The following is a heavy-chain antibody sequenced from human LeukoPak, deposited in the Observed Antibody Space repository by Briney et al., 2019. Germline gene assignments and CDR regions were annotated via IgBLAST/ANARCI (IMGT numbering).Heavy chain of an antibody. J-gene: IGHJ4*02. D-gene: IGHD2-2*01. CDR2: IIPIFGTA. V-gene: IGHV1-69*05. CDR3: ARAPDSTMYYFDY. CDR1: GGTFSSYA. Sequence: SVKVSCKASGGTFSSYAISWVRQAPGQGLEWMGGIIPIFGTASYAQKFQGRVTITTDESTSTAYMELSSLRSEDTAVYYCARAPDSTMYYFDYWGQGTLVTVSS.